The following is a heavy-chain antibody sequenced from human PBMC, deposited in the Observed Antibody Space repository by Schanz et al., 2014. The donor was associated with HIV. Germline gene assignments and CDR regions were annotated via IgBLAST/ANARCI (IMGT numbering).Heavy chain of an antibody. CDR3: ASPAESERGPGDAFDI. CDR1: GFTFTSSA. CDR2: IVVGSGNT. Sequence: QMQLVQSGPEVKKPGTSVKVSCKASGFTFTSSAVQWVRQARGQRLEWIGWIVVGSGNTNYAQKFQERVTITRDMSTSTAYMELSSLRSEDTAVYYCASPAESERGPGDAFDIWGQGTLVTVSS. D-gene: IGHD1-1*01. V-gene: IGHV1-58*01. J-gene: IGHJ3*02.